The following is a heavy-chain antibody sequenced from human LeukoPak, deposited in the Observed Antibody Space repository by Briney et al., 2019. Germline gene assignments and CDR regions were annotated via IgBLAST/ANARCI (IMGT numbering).Heavy chain of an antibody. D-gene: IGHD1-26*01. V-gene: IGHV3-33*01. CDR3: AVGVGATDANDAFDI. CDR1: GFTFSSYG. J-gene: IGHJ3*02. CDR2: IWYDGSNK. Sequence: GGSLRLSCAASGFTFSSYGMHWVRQAPGKGLEWVAVIWYDGSNKYYADSVKGRFTISRDNSKNTLYLQMNSLRAEDTAVYYCAVGVGATDANDAFDIWGQGTMVTVSS.